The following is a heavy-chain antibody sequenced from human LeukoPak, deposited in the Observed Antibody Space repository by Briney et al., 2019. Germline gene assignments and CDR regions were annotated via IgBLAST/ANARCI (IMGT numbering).Heavy chain of an antibody. J-gene: IGHJ4*02. CDR1: GYTFTRYY. Sequence: ASVKVSCKASGYTFTRYYIHWVRQAPGQGLEWMGWINPNSGGTNYGQKFQGRVTMTRDTSISTAYMDLSRLTSDDTAVYYCATLYGDYVASDYWGQGTLVTVPS. CDR2: INPNSGGT. CDR3: ATLYGDYVASDY. V-gene: IGHV1-2*02. D-gene: IGHD4-17*01.